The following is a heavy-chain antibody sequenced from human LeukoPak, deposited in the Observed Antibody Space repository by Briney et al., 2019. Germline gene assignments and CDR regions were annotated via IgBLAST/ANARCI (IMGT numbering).Heavy chain of an antibody. CDR1: GYTFTSYG. J-gene: IGHJ5*02. CDR3: ARDPRQLWYPRDWGFDP. Sequence: VASVKVSCKASGYTFTSYGISWVRQAPGQGLEWMGWISAYNGNTNYAQKLQGRVTITRDTSASTAYMELSSLRSEDMAVYYCARDPRQLWYPRDWGFDPWGQGTLVTVSS. V-gene: IGHV1-18*03. D-gene: IGHD5-18*01. CDR2: ISAYNGNT.